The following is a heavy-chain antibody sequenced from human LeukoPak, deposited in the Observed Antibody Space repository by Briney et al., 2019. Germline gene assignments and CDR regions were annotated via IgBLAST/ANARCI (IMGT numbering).Heavy chain of an antibody. CDR1: GFTFSSYA. CDR3: AKDPFLLGYCSSTSCHNLDY. J-gene: IGHJ4*02. Sequence: GGSLRLSCAASGFTFSSYAMSWVRQAPGKGLEWVSAISGSGGSTYYADSVKGRFTISRDNSKNTLYLQMNSLRAEDTAVYYCAKDPFLLGYCSSTSCHNLDYWGQGTLVTVSS. CDR2: ISGSGGST. D-gene: IGHD2-2*01. V-gene: IGHV3-23*01.